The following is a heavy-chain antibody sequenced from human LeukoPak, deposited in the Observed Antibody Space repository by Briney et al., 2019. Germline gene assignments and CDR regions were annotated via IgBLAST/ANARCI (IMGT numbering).Heavy chain of an antibody. V-gene: IGHV4-30-2*01. J-gene: IGHJ3*02. D-gene: IGHD3-16*01. CDR2: IYHSGST. Sequence: PSETLSLTCAVSGGSISSGGYSWSWIRQPPGKGLEWIGYIYHSGSTYYNPSLKSRVTISVDRSKNHFSLKLSSVTAADTAVYYRARSQAGGFDIWGQGTKVTVSS. CDR1: GGSISSGGYS. CDR3: ARSQAGGFDI.